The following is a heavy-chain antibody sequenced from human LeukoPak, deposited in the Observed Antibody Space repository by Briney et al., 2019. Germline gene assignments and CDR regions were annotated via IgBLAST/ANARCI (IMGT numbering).Heavy chain of an antibody. CDR2: IKPDGNEQ. D-gene: IGHD2-2*01. CDR3: ARDPATSQGSDAFDI. CDR1: RFTFSNYW. J-gene: IGHJ3*02. V-gene: IGHV3-7*01. Sequence: GGSLRLSCAASRFTFSNYWMGWVRQAPGKGLEWVANIKPDGNEQYYLDSVKGRFTISRDNAKNSLSLQMSSLRAEDTAVYYCARDPATSQGSDAFDIWGQGTRVTVSS.